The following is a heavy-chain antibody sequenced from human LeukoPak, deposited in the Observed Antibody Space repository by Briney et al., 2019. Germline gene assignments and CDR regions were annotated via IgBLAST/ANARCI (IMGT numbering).Heavy chain of an antibody. J-gene: IGHJ3*02. V-gene: IGHV3-74*01. CDR2: IISDGSTS. CDR1: GFTFSSYW. CDR3: AREDVDIAVAASGPFDI. D-gene: IGHD6-19*01. Sequence: GESLRLSCAASGFTFSSYWMHWVRQAPGKGLVWVSRIISDGSTSTYADSVKGRFTISRDNAKNTLYLQMNSLRAEDAAVYYCAREDVDIAVAASGPFDIWGQGTMVSVSS.